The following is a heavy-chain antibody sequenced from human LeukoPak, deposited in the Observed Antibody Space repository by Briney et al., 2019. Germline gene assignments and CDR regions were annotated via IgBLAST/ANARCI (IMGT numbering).Heavy chain of an antibody. V-gene: IGHV4-39*07. CDR3: ARDLVTVTKGFDI. CDR2: IYYSGST. J-gene: IGHJ3*02. CDR1: GGSISGTAYY. D-gene: IGHD4-17*01. Sequence: SETLSLTCAVSGGSISGTAYYWGWIRQPPGKGLEWIGSIYYSGSTYYNPSLKSRLTISVDTSKNQFSLKLSSVTAADTAVYYCARDLVTVTKGFDIWGQGTMVSVSS.